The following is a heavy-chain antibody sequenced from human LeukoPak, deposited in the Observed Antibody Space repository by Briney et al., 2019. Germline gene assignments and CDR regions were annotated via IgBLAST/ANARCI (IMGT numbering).Heavy chain of an antibody. D-gene: IGHD1-26*01. CDR1: GFTFSTFA. CDR3: AKDRSGSIGGIFDY. J-gene: IGHJ4*02. Sequence: GGSLRLSCAASGFTFSTFAMIWVRQPPGKGLEWVSSIFPSGGEIHYADSVRGRFTISRDNSKNTLYLQMNSLRAEDTAVYYCAKDRSGSIGGIFDYWGQGTLVTVSS. V-gene: IGHV3-23*01. CDR2: IFPSGGEI.